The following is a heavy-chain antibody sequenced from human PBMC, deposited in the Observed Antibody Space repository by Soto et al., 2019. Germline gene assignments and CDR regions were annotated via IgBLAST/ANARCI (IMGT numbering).Heavy chain of an antibody. D-gene: IGHD6-6*01. CDR3: ARDRPTSSIRARDYYYAMDV. J-gene: IGHJ6*02. V-gene: IGHV1-18*01. Sequence: QVQLVQSGAEVKKPGASVKVSCKASGYSFITYGISWVRQAPGQGLEWMGWISTYNGNTKYAQKLXXRVTMTTDTSTXTXYXXLRSLRSADTAVYYCARDRPTSSIRARDYYYAMDVWGQGTTVTVSS. CDR2: ISTYNGNT. CDR1: GYSFITYG.